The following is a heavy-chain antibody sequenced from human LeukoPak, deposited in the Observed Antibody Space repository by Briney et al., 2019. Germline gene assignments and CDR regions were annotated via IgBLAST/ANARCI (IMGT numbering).Heavy chain of an antibody. CDR1: GFRFSSYV. J-gene: IGHJ1*01. D-gene: IGHD2-15*01. V-gene: IGHV3-23*01. CDR2: ISESGDIS. CDR3: TKAEGGPGIAAKYSQD. Sequence: AGGSLRLSCAASGFRFSSYVMRWVRQAPGKGLEWVSGISESGDISIYAESVKGRFTISRDNSKNMLYLQMTRLRVEDTAIYFCTKAEGGPGIAAKYSQDWGQGALVTVSS.